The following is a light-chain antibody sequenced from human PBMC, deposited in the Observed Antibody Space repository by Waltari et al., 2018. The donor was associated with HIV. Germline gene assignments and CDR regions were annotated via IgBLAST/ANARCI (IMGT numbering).Light chain of an antibody. CDR3: IQGIHSWT. CDR2: KVS. Sequence: GNDYLHWSRQRPGHSPRRLIYKVSHRDSGVPGRFSDSASGTDVTLKVSRVEAEDVAIYSFIQGIHSWTLGQGTKV. J-gene: IGKJ1*01. CDR1: GNDY. V-gene: IGKV2-30*01.